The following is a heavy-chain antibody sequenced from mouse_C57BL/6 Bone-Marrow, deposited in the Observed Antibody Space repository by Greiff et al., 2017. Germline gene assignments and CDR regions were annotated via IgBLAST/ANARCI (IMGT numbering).Heavy chain of an antibody. J-gene: IGHJ3*01. CDR2: ISSGGDYI. V-gene: IGHV5-9-1*02. D-gene: IGHD3-2*02. CDR1: GFTFSSYA. CDR3: TRDPSGPWFAY. Sequence: DVMLVESGEGLVKPGGSLKLSCAASGFTFSSYAMSWVRQTPETRLEWVAYISSGGDYIYYADTVKGRFTISRDNARNTLYLQMSSLKSEDTAMYYCTRDPSGPWFAYWGQGTLVTVSA.